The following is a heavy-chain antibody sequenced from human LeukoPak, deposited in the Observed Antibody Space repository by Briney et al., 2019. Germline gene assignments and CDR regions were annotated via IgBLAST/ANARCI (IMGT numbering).Heavy chain of an antibody. CDR1: GFTSSSYV. CDR3: AKGGDHGDSERWLDP. Sequence: GGSLRLSCAASGFTSSSYVMSGVRQPPGQGLEWVSGITGSGGSTFYADSVKGRFTISRDNSKKTLFLQMKSLRGDDTAVYYCAKGGDHGDSERWLDPWGQGTLVTVSS. D-gene: IGHD4-17*01. V-gene: IGHV3-23*01. J-gene: IGHJ5*02. CDR2: ITGSGGST.